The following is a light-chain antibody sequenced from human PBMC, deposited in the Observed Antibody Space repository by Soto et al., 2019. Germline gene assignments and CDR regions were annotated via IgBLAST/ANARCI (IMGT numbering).Light chain of an antibody. Sequence: EILLTQSPGTLSFSPGERATLSCRASQSVNSAYILWYQHKTGQAPRLLIYGANSRATGIPDRFSGSVALTDFILTISRLEPEEFAVYYCLQYGNSPPWTFGQGTKVQIK. CDR1: QSVNSAY. J-gene: IGKJ1*01. CDR3: LQYGNSPPWT. CDR2: GAN. V-gene: IGKV3-20*01.